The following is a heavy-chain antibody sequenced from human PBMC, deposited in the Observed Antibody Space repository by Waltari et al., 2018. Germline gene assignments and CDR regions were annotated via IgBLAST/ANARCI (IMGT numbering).Heavy chain of an antibody. V-gene: IGHV4-34*01. CDR2: INHSGSN. CDR3: ARLPLTMVRGVISYYFDY. J-gene: IGHJ4*02. D-gene: IGHD3-10*01. CDR1: GRSFSGYY. Sequence: QVQLQQWGAGLFKPSETLSLTCAVYGRSFSGYYWSWIRQPPGKGLEWIWEINHSGSNNYNPSLKSRVTISVDTSKNKFSLKLSSVTAADTAVYYCARLPLTMVRGVISYYFDYWGQGTLVTVSS.